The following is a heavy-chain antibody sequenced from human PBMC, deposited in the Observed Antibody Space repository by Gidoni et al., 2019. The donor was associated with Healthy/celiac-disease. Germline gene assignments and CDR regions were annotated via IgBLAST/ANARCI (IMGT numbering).Heavy chain of an antibody. CDR3: ARDRRGADNAFDI. CDR1: GGSISSGGYY. CDR2: IYYSGST. Sequence: QVQLQESGPGLVKPSQTLSLTCTVSGGSISSGGYYWSWLRQHPGQGLEWIGYIYYSGSTYYNPSLKSRVTISVDTSKNQFSLKLSSVTAADTAVYYCARDRRGADNAFDIWGQGTMVTVSS. V-gene: IGHV4-31*03. D-gene: IGHD1-26*01. J-gene: IGHJ3*02.